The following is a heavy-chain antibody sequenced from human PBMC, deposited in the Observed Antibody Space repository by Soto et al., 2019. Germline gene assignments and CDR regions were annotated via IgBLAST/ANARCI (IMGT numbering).Heavy chain of an antibody. CDR1: GDTDTNYV. CDR2: IFPKFGTT. D-gene: IGHD3-16*02. J-gene: IGHJ6*02. CDR3: EAEMTFGKLSVV. Sequence: ASVKVSCKASGDTDTNYVISWVRQAPGQGLEWMGGIFPKFGTTYSAQKLQDRLTITADESTSTVYMQLSSLRLDDTAVYYCEAEMTFGKLSVVWGQGATVTVSS. V-gene: IGHV1-69*13.